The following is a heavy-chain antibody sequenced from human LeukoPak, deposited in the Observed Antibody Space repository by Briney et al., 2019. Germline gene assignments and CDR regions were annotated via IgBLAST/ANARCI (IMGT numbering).Heavy chain of an antibody. Sequence: GRSLRLSRAASGFTFSSYGMHWVRQAPGKGLEWVAVIWYDGSNKYYADSVKGRFTISRDNSKNTLYLQMNSLRAEDTAVYYCAVAAAGTAEVYYYYYYMDVWGKGTTVTVSS. CDR3: AVAAAGTAEVYYYYYYMDV. V-gene: IGHV3-33*01. CDR2: IWYDGSNK. J-gene: IGHJ6*03. D-gene: IGHD6-13*01. CDR1: GFTFSSYG.